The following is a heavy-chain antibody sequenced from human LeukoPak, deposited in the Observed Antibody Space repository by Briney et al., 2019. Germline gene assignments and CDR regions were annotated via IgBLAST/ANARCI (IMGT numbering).Heavy chain of an antibody. D-gene: IGHD2-21*02. CDR3: TREAVTANGYFDY. CDR2: IKSKTDGGTT. J-gene: IGHJ4*02. CDR1: GFTFSNAW. V-gene: IGHV3-15*01. Sequence: PGGSLRLSCAASGFTFSNAWMTWVRQAPGKGLEWVGRIKSKTDGGTTDYAAPVKGRFTILRDDSKNTLYLKMNSLKTEDTAVYYCTREAVTANGYFDYWGQGTLVTVSS.